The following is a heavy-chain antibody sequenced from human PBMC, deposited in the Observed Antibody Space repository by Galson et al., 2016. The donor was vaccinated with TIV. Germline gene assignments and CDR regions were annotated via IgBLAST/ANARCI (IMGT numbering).Heavy chain of an antibody. D-gene: IGHD6-19*01. Sequence: SLRLSCAASGFTFSSFWIPWAGQAPGRGLNWLPTINQQGGENYILDLVRGRFTISRDKAKNSLYLQMNSLRAENTAVYYCARLHYSSGWNFDYWGQGTLVTVSS. CDR2: INQQGGEN. CDR1: GFTFSSFW. V-gene: IGHV3-7*01. CDR3: ARLHYSSGWNFDY. J-gene: IGHJ4*02.